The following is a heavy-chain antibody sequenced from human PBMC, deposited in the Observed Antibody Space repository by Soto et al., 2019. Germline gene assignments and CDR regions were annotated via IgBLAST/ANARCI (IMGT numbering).Heavy chain of an antibody. D-gene: IGHD1-1*01. CDR1: GASISGFY. Sequence: SETLSLTCTASGASISGFYWSWIRKSAGKGLEWIGRIYATGTTDYNPSLKSRVMMSVDTSKKQFSLKLRSVTAADTAVYYCVRDGTKTLRDWFDPWGQGISVTVSS. CDR2: IYATGTT. V-gene: IGHV4-4*07. J-gene: IGHJ5*02. CDR3: VRDGTKTLRDWFDP.